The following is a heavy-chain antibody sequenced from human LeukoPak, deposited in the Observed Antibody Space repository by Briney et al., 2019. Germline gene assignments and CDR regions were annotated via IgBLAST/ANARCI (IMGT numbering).Heavy chain of an antibody. CDR2: IYTSGST. CDR1: GGSISSGSYY. J-gene: IGHJ4*02. V-gene: IGHV4-61*02. D-gene: IGHD1-26*01. Sequence: SETLSLTCTVSGGSISSGSYYWSWIRQPAGKGLEWIGRIYTSGSTNYNPSLKSRVTISVDTSKNQFSLKLSSVTAADTAVYYCASHNVVGATWGQGTLVTVSS. CDR3: ASHNVVGAT.